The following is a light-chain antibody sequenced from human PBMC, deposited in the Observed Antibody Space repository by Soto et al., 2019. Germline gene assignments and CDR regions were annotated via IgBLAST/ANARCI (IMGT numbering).Light chain of an antibody. V-gene: IGKV3D-15*01. CDR3: QQYKDWPPLP. CDR1: QSVNIN. CDR2: GAS. Sequence: EIAMTQSPVTLSASPGERVTLSCRASQSVNINLAWYQQRPGQAPRVLIYGASNRASGIPDRFSGSGSGTDFTLTISSLGPDDVALYYCQQYKDWPPLPFGGGTRVEIK. J-gene: IGKJ4*01.